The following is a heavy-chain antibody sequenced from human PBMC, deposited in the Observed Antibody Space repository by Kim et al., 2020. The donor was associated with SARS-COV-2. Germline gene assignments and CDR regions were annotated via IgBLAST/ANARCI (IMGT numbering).Heavy chain of an antibody. CDR1: GFTFSSYS. D-gene: IGHD3-16*02. Sequence: GGSLRLSCAASGFTFSSYSMNWVRQAPGKGLEWVSYISSSSSTIYYADSVKGRFTISRDNAKNSLYRQMNSLRAEDTAVYYCARVSPSLRLGELSLSSDYWGQGTLVTVSS. CDR2: ISSSSSTI. CDR3: ARVSPSLRLGELSLSSDY. V-gene: IGHV3-48*04. J-gene: IGHJ4*02.